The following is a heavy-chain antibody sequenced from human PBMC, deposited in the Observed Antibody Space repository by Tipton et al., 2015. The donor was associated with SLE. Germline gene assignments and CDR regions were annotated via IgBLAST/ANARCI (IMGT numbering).Heavy chain of an antibody. Sequence: LRLSCAVYGGSFSGYYWSWIRQPPGKGLEWIGEINHSGSTNYNPSLKSRVTISVDTSKNQFSLKLSSVTAADTAVYYCARRGAAKYYFDYWGQGTLVTVSA. D-gene: IGHD3-10*01. CDR3: ARRGAAKYYFDY. V-gene: IGHV4-34*01. CDR2: INHSGST. J-gene: IGHJ4*02. CDR1: GGSFSGYY.